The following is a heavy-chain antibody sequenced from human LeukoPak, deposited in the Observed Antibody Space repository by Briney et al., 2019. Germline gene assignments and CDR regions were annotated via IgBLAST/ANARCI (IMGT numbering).Heavy chain of an antibody. Sequence: SEALSLTCTVSGGSISSSSYYWGWIRQPPGKGLEWIGSIYYSGSTYYNPSPKSRVTISVDTSKNQFSLKLSTVTAADTAVYYCASSPYSSSSFDYWGQGTLVTVSS. J-gene: IGHJ4*02. CDR3: ASSPYSSSSFDY. V-gene: IGHV4-39*01. CDR1: GGSISSSSYY. D-gene: IGHD6-13*01. CDR2: IYYSGST.